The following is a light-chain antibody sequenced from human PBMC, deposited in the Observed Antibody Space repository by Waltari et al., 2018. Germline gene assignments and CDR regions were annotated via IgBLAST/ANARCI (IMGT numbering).Light chain of an antibody. Sequence: DIQMTQSPSSLSASVGDRVTITCQASQDISNYLNWYQQKPGKAPKLLIYDASNLETGVPSRFSGSGSGTDFTFTISSLQPEDFAVYYCQQRDSWWTFGQGTKVEIK. CDR2: DAS. V-gene: IGKV1-33*01. J-gene: IGKJ1*01. CDR1: QDISNY. CDR3: QQRDSWWT.